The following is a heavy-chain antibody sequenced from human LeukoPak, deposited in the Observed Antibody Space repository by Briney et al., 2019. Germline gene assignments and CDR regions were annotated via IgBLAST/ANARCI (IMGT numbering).Heavy chain of an antibody. Sequence: SETLSLTCTVSGGSISSYYWSWIRQPPGKGLGWIGYIYYSGSTNYNPSLKSRVTISVDTSKNQFSLKLTSVTAADTAVYYCARERYYDSSGSLNWFDPWGQGTLVTVSS. J-gene: IGHJ5*02. CDR3: ARERYYDSSGSLNWFDP. V-gene: IGHV4-59*01. D-gene: IGHD3-22*01. CDR2: IYYSGST. CDR1: GGSISSYY.